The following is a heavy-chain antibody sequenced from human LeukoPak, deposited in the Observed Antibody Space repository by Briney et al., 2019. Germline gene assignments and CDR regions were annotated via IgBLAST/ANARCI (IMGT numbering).Heavy chain of an antibody. J-gene: IGHJ4*02. V-gene: IGHV3-23*01. CDR3: AKDLRLSVGTSPFDY. CDR1: GFTFSTYA. D-gene: IGHD4-23*01. CDR2: FSNSGET. Sequence: PGGSLRLSCAASGFTFSTYAMAWVRQAPGKGLEWVSAFSNSGETHYADSVKGRFTISRDNSKNTLYLQMNSLRADDTALYYCAKDLRLSVGTSPFDYWGQGTLVTVFS.